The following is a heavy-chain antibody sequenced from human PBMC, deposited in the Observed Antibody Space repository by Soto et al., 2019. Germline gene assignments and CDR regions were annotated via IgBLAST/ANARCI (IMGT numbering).Heavy chain of an antibody. CDR1: RFTFSTYE. D-gene: IGHD3-10*01. CDR2: ISSSGTTV. J-gene: IGHJ3*02. CDR3: ATRSGGGGAFDI. V-gene: IGHV3-48*03. Sequence: QLVESGGDLVQPGGSLRLSCAASRFTFSTYEMNWVRQAPGKGPEWVSYISSSGTTVYYADSVKGRFTISRDNAKSSLYLQMNSVRAEDTALYYCATRSGGGGAFDISGQGTMVTVSS.